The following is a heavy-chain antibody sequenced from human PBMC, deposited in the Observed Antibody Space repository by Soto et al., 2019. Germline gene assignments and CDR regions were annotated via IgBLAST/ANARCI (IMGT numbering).Heavy chain of an antibody. Sequence: QVQLVQSGAEVKKPGASVKVSCKASGYTFTSYDINWVRQATGQGLEWMGWMNPNSGNTGYAQKFQGRVTMTRNTSISTAYMELSSLRSEDTAVYYCARVYYDFWSGYYDNWFDPWGQGTLVTVSS. J-gene: IGHJ5*02. CDR3: ARVYYDFWSGYYDNWFDP. D-gene: IGHD3-3*01. V-gene: IGHV1-8*01. CDR1: GYTFTSYD. CDR2: MNPNSGNT.